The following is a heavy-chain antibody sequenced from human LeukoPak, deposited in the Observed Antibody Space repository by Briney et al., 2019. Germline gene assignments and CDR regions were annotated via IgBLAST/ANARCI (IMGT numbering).Heavy chain of an antibody. D-gene: IGHD1-26*01. Sequence: GGSQILSCAASGFTFSRFALSWVRQAPGKGLEWVSSISGSGTNTYYTHSVQGRFTISRDNSKNTLYLQMNSLRAEDTAIYYCAKGGGGATPDYWGQGTLVTVSS. CDR2: ISGSGTNT. CDR1: GFTFSRFA. CDR3: AKGGGGATPDY. J-gene: IGHJ4*02. V-gene: IGHV3-23*01.